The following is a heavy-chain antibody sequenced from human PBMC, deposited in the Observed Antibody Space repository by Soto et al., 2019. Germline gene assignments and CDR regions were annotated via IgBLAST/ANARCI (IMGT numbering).Heavy chain of an antibody. CDR1: GGTFSSYA. Sequence: WASVKVSCKASGGTFSSYAISWVRQAPGQGLEWMGGIIPIFGTANYAQKFQGRVTITADESTSTAYMELSSLRSEDTAVYYCARGPAQYDYVWGSYRFMDVWGQGTTVTVSS. D-gene: IGHD3-16*02. CDR2: IIPIFGTA. V-gene: IGHV1-69*13. CDR3: ARGPAQYDYVWGSYRFMDV. J-gene: IGHJ6*02.